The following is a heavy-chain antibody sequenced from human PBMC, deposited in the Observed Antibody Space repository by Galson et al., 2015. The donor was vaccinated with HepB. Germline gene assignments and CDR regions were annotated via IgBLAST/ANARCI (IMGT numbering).Heavy chain of an antibody. Sequence: SLRLSCAASGFTVSSNYMSWVRQAPGKGLEWVSVIYSGGSTYYADSVKGRFTISRDNSKNTLYLQMNSLRAEDTAVYYCASRRSGWYYRLLSTLAFDIWGQGTMVTVSS. J-gene: IGHJ3*02. CDR3: ASRRSGWYYRLLSTLAFDI. V-gene: IGHV3-66*01. D-gene: IGHD6-19*01. CDR1: GFTVSSNY. CDR2: IYSGGST.